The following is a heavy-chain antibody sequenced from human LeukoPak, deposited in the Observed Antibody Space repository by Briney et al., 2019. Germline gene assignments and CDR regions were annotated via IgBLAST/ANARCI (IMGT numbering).Heavy chain of an antibody. V-gene: IGHV4-59*08. D-gene: IGHD6-13*01. CDR3: ARTIAAAAPIDY. J-gene: IGHJ4*02. Sequence: PLETLSLTCTVSGGPISCYYWSWVRPPPRKGLGWIGYIYYSGSTNYNPSLKSRVTISVDTSKNQFSLKLSSVTAADTAVYYCARTIAAAAPIDYWGQGTLVTVSS. CDR2: IYYSGST. CDR1: GGPISCYY.